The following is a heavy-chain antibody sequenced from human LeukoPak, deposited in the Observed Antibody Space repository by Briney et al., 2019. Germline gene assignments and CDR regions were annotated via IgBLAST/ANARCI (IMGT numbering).Heavy chain of an antibody. Sequence: PGGSLRLSCAASGFTFSSYGMHWVRQAPGKGLEWVAVISYDGSNKYYADSVKGRFTISRDNSKNTLYLQMNSLRAEDTAVYYCAKDSSSWPLYYFDYWGQGTLVTVSS. CDR2: ISYDGSNK. V-gene: IGHV3-30*18. D-gene: IGHD6-13*01. CDR3: AKDSSSWPLYYFDY. J-gene: IGHJ4*02. CDR1: GFTFSSYG.